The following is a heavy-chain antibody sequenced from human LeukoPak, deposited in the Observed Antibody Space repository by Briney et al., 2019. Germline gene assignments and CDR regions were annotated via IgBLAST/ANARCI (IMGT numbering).Heavy chain of an antibody. CDR2: IIPIFGTA. Sequence: SVKVSCKASGGTFSSYAISWVRQAPGQGLEWMGGIIPIFGTANYAQKFQGRVTITADKSTSTAYMERSSLRSEDTAVYYCARGWSEGSGSYYNVYYYMDVWGKGTTVTISS. CDR3: ARGWSEGSGSYYNVYYYMDV. V-gene: IGHV1-69*06. CDR1: GGTFSSYA. D-gene: IGHD3-10*01. J-gene: IGHJ6*03.